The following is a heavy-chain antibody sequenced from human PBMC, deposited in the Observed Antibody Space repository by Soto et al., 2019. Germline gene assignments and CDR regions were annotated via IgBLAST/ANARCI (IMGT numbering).Heavy chain of an antibody. CDR1: GFTFSSHA. CDR2: ISGSGGST. D-gene: IGHD5-18*01. CDR3: AKDTDDVDTDMVSNSFDS. J-gene: IGHJ4*02. V-gene: IGHV3-23*01. Sequence: PGVSLRLSCTASGFTFSSHAISWVRQAPGKGLELVSAISGSGGSTYYADSVKGRFTISRDNSKNTLYMQMNSLRAEDTAVYYCAKDTDDVDTDMVSNSFDSWGQGTPVTVSS.